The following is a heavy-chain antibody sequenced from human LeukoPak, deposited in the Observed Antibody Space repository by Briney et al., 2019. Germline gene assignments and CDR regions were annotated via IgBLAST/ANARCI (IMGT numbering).Heavy chain of an antibody. V-gene: IGHV3-23*01. CDR1: GFTFSSYA. Sequence: GGSLRLSCAASGFTFSSYAMSWVRQAPGKGLEWVSAISGSGGSTYYADSVKGRFTISRDNSKNTLYLQMNSLRAEDTAVYYCAKAEWGCSSTSCLGTAIDIWGQGTMVTVSS. D-gene: IGHD2-2*01. J-gene: IGHJ3*02. CDR3: AKAEWGCSSTSCLGTAIDI. CDR2: ISGSGGST.